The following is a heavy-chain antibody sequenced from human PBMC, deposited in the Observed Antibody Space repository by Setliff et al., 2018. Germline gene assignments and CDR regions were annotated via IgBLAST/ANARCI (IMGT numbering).Heavy chain of an antibody. J-gene: IGHJ5*02. Sequence: PSEILSLTCTVSGDSLSSSYWSWIRQPPGKGLEWIGRFSYGVSTIYNPSLESRVTFSVDTSKNQFSLKLTSVTAADTAVYYCARRVLECGRTACPLGGSYNWFDPWGQGIGVTVSS. CDR3: ARRVLECGRTACPLGGSYNWFDP. CDR1: GDSLSSSY. V-gene: IGHV4-59*08. D-gene: IGHD3-3*01. CDR2: FSYGVST.